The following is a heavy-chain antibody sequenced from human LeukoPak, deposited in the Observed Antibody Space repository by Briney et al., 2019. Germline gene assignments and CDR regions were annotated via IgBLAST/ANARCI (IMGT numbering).Heavy chain of an antibody. J-gene: IGHJ4*02. Sequence: SVKVSCKASGGTFSSYAISWVRQAPGQGLEWMGRIIPILGIANYAQRFQGRVTITADKSTSTAYMELSSLRSEDTAVYYCARDRYGSGSYYNIELDYWGQGTLVTVSS. V-gene: IGHV1-69*04. CDR3: ARDRYGSGSYYNIELDY. D-gene: IGHD3-10*01. CDR1: GGTFSSYA. CDR2: IIPILGIA.